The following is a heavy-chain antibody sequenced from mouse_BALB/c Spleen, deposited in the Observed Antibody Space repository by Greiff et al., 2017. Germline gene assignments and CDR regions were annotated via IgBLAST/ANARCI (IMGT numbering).Heavy chain of an antibody. J-gene: IGHJ1*01. CDR1: GYSFTDYI. D-gene: IGHD3-1*01. CDR2: INPYYGST. Sequence: EVQLQQTGPELVKPGASVKISCKASGYSFTDYIMLWVKQSHGKSLEWIGNINPYYGSTSYNLKFKGKATLTVDKSSSTAYMQLNSLTSEDSAVYYCARSGDERYFDVWGAGTTVTVSS. V-gene: IGHV1-39*01. CDR3: ARSGDERYFDV.